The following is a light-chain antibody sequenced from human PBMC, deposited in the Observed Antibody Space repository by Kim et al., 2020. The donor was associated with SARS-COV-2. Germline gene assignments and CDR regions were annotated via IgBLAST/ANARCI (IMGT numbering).Light chain of an antibody. CDR1: DSNIGYNT. Sequence: QSVLTQPPSASGTPGQTITISCSGSDSNIGYNTANWYQLLPGTAPKLLISSNSVRPSGVPARFSGSKSGTSASLAISRLQSEDEGDYFCAAWDDSLSAWVFGGGTQLTVL. CDR3: AAWDDSLSAWV. J-gene: IGLJ3*02. CDR2: SNS. V-gene: IGLV1-44*01.